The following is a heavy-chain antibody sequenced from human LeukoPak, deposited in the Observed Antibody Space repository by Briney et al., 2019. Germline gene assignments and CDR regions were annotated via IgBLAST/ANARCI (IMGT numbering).Heavy chain of an antibody. V-gene: IGHV3-7*01. Sequence: GGSLRLSCAASGFTFSSHWMTWARQAPGKGLEWVASIKQDGSEQYYVDSVKGRFTISRDNAKNSLYLQMNSLRAEDTAVYYCARVGRRIFDYWGQGTLVTVSS. CDR1: GFTFSSHW. CDR2: IKQDGSEQ. J-gene: IGHJ4*02. CDR3: ARVGRRIFDY.